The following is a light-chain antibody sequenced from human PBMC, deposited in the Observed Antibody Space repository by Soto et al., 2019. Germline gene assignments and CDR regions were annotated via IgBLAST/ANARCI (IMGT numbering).Light chain of an antibody. CDR1: NSNLGSNH. V-gene: IGLV1-51*02. Sequence: QSVLTQPPSVSAAPGQKGTISCSGSNSNLGSNHVSWYQHLPGTTPKIVIYENDKRPSGITDRVSGSKSGTSATLDITGLQTGDEADYYCGSWDNSLSGGVFGGGIKVTVL. CDR2: END. J-gene: IGLJ2*01. CDR3: GSWDNSLSGGV.